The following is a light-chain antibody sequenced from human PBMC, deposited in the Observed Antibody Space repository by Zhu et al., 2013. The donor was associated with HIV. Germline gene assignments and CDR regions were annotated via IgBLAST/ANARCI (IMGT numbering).Light chain of an antibody. CDR1: QDISNY. V-gene: IGKV1-33*01. CDR2: DAS. J-gene: IGKJ1*01. CDR3: HQYYTAPWT. Sequence: DIQMTQSPSSLSASVGDRVTITCQASQDISNYLNWYQQKPGKAPKLLIYDASNLETGVPSRFSGSGSGTDFTFTISSLQPEDVAVYYCHQYYTAPWTFGQGTEGG.